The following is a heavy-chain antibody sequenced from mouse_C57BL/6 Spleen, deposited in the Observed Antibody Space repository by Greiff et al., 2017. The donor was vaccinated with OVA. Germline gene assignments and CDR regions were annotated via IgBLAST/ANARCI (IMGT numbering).Heavy chain of an antibody. CDR2: IYPRDGST. CDR3: ATSVDY. J-gene: IGHJ2*01. Sequence: QVQLKESGPELVKPGASVKLSCKASGYTFTSYDITWVKQRPGQGLEWLGWIYPRDGSTKYNEKFKGKATLTVDTSSSTAYMELHSLTSEDSAVYFCATSVDYWGQGTTLTVSS. CDR1: GYTFTSYD. D-gene: IGHD3-2*02. V-gene: IGHV1-85*01.